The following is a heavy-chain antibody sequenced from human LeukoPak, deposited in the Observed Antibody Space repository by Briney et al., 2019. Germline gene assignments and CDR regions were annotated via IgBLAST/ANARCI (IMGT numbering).Heavy chain of an antibody. CDR2: INHSGST. V-gene: IGHV4-34*01. D-gene: IGHD3-22*01. J-gene: IGHJ4*02. Sequence: PSETLSLTCAVYGGSFSGYYWSWIRQPPGKGLEWIGEINHSGSTNYNPSLKSRVTISVDTSKNQFSLKLSSVTAADTAVYYCARDPNSSGYYYHFDYWGQGTLVTVSS. CDR3: ARDPNSSGYYYHFDY. CDR1: GGSFSGYY.